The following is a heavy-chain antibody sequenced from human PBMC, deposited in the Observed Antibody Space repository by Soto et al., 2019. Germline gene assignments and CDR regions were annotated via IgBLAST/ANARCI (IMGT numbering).Heavy chain of an antibody. CDR2: IYPGDSDT. D-gene: IGHD2-15*01. CDR1: GYSFTSYW. J-gene: IGHJ4*02. CDR3: AVTGGYCSGGSCFPDY. V-gene: IGHV5-51*01. Sequence: GESLKISCKGSGYSFTSYWIGWVRQMPGKGLEWMGIIYPGDSDTRYSPSFQGQVTISADKSISTAYLQWSSLKASDTAMYYCAVTGGYCSGGSCFPDYWGQGTLVTVSS.